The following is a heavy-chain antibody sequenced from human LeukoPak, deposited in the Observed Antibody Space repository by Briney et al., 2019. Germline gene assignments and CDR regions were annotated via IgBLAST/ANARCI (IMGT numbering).Heavy chain of an antibody. CDR3: ARIVRDSGSYPHFDY. CDR2: IYTSGST. Sequence: SETLSLTCAVYGGSFSGYYWSWIRQPAGKGLEWIGRIYTSGSTNYNPSLKSRVTMSVDTSKNQFSLKLSSVTAADTAVYYCARIVRDSGSYPHFDYWGQGTLVTVSS. CDR1: GGSFSGYY. D-gene: IGHD1-26*01. J-gene: IGHJ4*02. V-gene: IGHV4-59*10.